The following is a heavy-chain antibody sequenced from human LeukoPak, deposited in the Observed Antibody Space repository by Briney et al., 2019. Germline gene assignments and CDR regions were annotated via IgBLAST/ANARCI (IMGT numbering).Heavy chain of an antibody. D-gene: IGHD2-15*01. Sequence: SGTLSLTCTVSGYTINDHYRSWIRQPPGEGLEWIAYIYSSVSTNYNPSLKSRVTISRDTSRSQFSLQLTSVTAADARVYYCARQRCSGGSCYRVDQLYYMDVWAKGTTVTVP. CDR1: GYTINDHY. CDR2: IYSSVST. V-gene: IGHV4-4*09. CDR3: ARQRCSGGSCYRVDQLYYMDV. J-gene: IGHJ6*03.